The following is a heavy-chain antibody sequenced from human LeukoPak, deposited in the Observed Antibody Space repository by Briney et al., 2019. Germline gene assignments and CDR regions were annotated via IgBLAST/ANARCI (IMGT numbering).Heavy chain of an antibody. CDR2: ISGSGGST. D-gene: IGHD2-8*01. CDR3: AKDLRNSVSPSPSAFDI. V-gene: IGHV3-23*01. J-gene: IGHJ3*02. Sequence: GGSLRLSCAASGFTFSSYAMSWVRQAPGKGLEWVSAISGSGGSTYYADSVKGRFTISRDNSKNTLYLQMNSLRAEDTAVYYCAKDLRNSVSPSPSAFDIWGQGTMVTASS. CDR1: GFTFSSYA.